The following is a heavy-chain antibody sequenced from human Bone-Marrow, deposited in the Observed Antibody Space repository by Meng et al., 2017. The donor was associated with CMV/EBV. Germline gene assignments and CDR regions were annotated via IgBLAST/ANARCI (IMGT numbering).Heavy chain of an antibody. V-gene: IGHV1-69*10. CDR2: IIPILGIA. CDR3: ARGWTTVVTGPYDDY. Sequence: SVKVPCKASGGTFSSYAISWVRQAPGQGLEWMGGIIPILGIANYAQKFQGRVTITADKSTSTAYMELSSLRSEDTAVYYCARGWTTVVTGPYDDYWGQGTLVTVSS. J-gene: IGHJ4*02. CDR1: GGTFSSYA. D-gene: IGHD4-23*01.